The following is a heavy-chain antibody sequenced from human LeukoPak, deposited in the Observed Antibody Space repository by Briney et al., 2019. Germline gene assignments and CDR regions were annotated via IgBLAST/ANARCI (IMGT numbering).Heavy chain of an antibody. J-gene: IGHJ4*02. CDR1: GGSISSSTYY. CDR2: MYYSGST. CDR3: ARHYCSSASCYVDY. D-gene: IGHD2-2*01. Sequence: SDTLSLTCTVSGGSISSSTYYWGWIRLPPEKGLEWFDMMYYSGSTYYNPSLKSRVTISVDTSKNQFSLKLSSVTAADTAVYYCARHYCSSASCYVDYWGQGTLVTVSS. V-gene: IGHV4-39*01.